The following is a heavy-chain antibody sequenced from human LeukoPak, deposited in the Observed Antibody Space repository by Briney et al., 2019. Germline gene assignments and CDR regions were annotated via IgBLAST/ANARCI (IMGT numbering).Heavy chain of an antibody. V-gene: IGHV3-23*01. Sequence: GGSLRLSCAASGFTFSSYAMSWVRQAPGKGLEWVSAISGSGGSTCYADSVKGRFTISRDNSKNTLYLQMNSLRAEDTAVYYCAKAELPRPCFDYWGQGTLVTVSS. D-gene: IGHD1-26*01. CDR2: ISGSGGST. CDR3: AKAELPRPCFDY. J-gene: IGHJ4*02. CDR1: GFTFSSYA.